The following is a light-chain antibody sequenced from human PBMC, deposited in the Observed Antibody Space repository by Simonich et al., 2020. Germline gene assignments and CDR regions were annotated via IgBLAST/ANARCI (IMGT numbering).Light chain of an antibody. Sequence: DIVMTQSPDSLAVSLGERATINCKSSQSVLYSSNKKNDLAWYQQKPGQPPKLLIYWASTRESGVPDRFSGSGSGTDFTLTISSLQAEDVAVYYCQQYNNWPLTFGQGTKLEIK. J-gene: IGKJ2*01. CDR1: QSVLYSSNKKND. CDR3: QQYNNWPLT. CDR2: WAS. V-gene: IGKV4-1*01.